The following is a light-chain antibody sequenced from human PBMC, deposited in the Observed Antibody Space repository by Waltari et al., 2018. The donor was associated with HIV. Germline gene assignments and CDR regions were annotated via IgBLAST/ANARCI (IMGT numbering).Light chain of an antibody. J-gene: IGLJ3*02. CDR2: SNY. V-gene: IGLV1-44*01. CDR1: SSNIGSNT. Sequence: QSVLTQPPSASGTPGQRVTIPCSGSSSNIGSNTVNWYQQLPGTAPKLLIYSNYHRPSGVPDRFSGSKSGTSASLAISGLQSEDEADYYCATWDDSLNGRVFGGGTKLTVL. CDR3: ATWDDSLNGRV.